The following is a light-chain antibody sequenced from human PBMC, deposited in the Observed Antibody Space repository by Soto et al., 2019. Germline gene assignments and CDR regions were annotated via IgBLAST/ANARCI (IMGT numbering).Light chain of an antibody. CDR2: GAS. Sequence: EIVLTQSPGTLSLSPGERATLSCRASQSVSSNYLAWYQQKPGQAPRLLIYGASSRATGIPDRFSGSGSGTDFTLTISRLEPEDCPVYYCQQFGTSPPSTFGQGTRLAIK. J-gene: IGKJ5*01. CDR1: QSVSSNY. V-gene: IGKV3-20*01. CDR3: QQFGTSPPST.